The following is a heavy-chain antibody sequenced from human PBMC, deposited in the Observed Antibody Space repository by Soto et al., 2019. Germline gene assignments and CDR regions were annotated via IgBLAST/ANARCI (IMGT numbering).Heavy chain of an antibody. CDR3: ARSTTSCYSLCWFDP. D-gene: IGHD2-2*02. CDR2: INAGNSET. Sequence: ASVKVSCKASGYTFTTYTIQWVRQAPGQRLEWMGWINAGNSETKYSQNFQGRVTITRDTSASTAYMELNSLRSEDTAVYYCARSTTSCYSLCWFDPWSQGTLVTVSS. V-gene: IGHV1-3*01. J-gene: IGHJ5*02. CDR1: GYTFTTYT.